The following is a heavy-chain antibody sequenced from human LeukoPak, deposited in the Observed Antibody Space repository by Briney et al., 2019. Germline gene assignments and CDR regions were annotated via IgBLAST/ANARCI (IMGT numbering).Heavy chain of an antibody. V-gene: IGHV3-30-3*01. Sequence: GGSLRLSCAASGFTFSNAWMSWVRQAPGKGLEWVAVISYDGSNKYYADSVKGRFTISRDNSKNTLYLQMNSLRAEDTAVYYCARETLGAVGGSLHYFDYWGQGTLVTVSS. J-gene: IGHJ4*02. CDR1: GFTFSNAW. D-gene: IGHD1-26*01. CDR3: ARETLGAVGGSLHYFDY. CDR2: ISYDGSNK.